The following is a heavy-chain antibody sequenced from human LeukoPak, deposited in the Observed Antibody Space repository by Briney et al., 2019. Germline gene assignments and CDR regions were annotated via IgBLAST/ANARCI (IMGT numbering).Heavy chain of an antibody. V-gene: IGHV3-30*04. J-gene: IGHJ4*02. CDR1: GFTFSSYA. D-gene: IGHD3-10*01. Sequence: PGRSLRLSCAASGFTFSSYAMHWVRQAPGKGLEWVAVISYDGSIEYYADSVKGRFTISRDNSKNTLHLQTNSLRVEDTAVYYCARELYYGSGSPGRDWGQGTLVTVSS. CDR2: ISYDGSIE. CDR3: ARELYYGSGSPGRD.